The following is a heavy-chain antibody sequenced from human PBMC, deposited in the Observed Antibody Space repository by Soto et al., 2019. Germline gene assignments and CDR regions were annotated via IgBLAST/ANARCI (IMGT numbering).Heavy chain of an antibody. Sequence: QVQLVQSGAEVKKPGSSVKVSCQASEDTFRNYAISWVRQAPGQGLEWMGGIIPIFGTANYAQKFQGRVTITPDTDTKTVYLEISSLRSEDTAVYYCASTKYDSSAYYYWYLGLWGRGTLVTVSS. CDR3: ASTKYDSSAYYYWYLGL. CDR2: IIPIFGTA. J-gene: IGHJ2*01. D-gene: IGHD3-22*01. CDR1: EDTFRNYA. V-gene: IGHV1-69*06.